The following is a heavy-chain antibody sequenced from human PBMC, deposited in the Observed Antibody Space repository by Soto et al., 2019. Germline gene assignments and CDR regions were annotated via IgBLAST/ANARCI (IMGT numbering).Heavy chain of an antibody. Sequence: SVKVSCKASGFTFTSSAVQWFRQALGQRLEWIGWIVVGSGNTNYAQKFQERVTITRDMSTSTAYMELSSLRSEDTAVYYCAREVATVYYYYGMDVSGQGTTVTLSS. D-gene: IGHD5-12*01. J-gene: IGHJ6*02. CDR2: IVVGSGNT. CDR3: AREVATVYYYYGMDV. V-gene: IGHV1-58*01. CDR1: GFTFTSSA.